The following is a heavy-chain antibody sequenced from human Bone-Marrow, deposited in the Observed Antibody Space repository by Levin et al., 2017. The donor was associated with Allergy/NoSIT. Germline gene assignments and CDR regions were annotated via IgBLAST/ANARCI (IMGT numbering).Heavy chain of an antibody. CDR3: AKSRELPEYYFDY. V-gene: IGHV3-23*01. D-gene: IGHD1-26*01. Sequence: GESLKISCAASGFTFSSYAMSWVRQAPGKGLEWVSAISGSGGSTYYADSVKGRFTISRDNSKNTLYLQMNSLRAEDTAVYYCAKSRELPEYYFDYWGQGTLVTVSS. J-gene: IGHJ4*02. CDR2: ISGSGGST. CDR1: GFTFSSYA.